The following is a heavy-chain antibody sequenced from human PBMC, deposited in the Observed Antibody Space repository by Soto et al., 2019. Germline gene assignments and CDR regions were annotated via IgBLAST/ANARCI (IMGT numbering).Heavy chain of an antibody. V-gene: IGHV3-21*04. D-gene: IGHD3-10*01. CDR3: AKDSLLLWFGEEGDAFDI. Sequence: GGSLRLSCAASGFTFSSYNMSWVRQAPGKGLEWVSSISCTGTYIYYADSVKGRLTFSRDNAKNTLYLQMNSLRAGDTAVYYCAKDSLLLWFGEEGDAFDIWGQGTMVTVSS. J-gene: IGHJ3*02. CDR2: ISCTGTYI. CDR1: GFTFSSYN.